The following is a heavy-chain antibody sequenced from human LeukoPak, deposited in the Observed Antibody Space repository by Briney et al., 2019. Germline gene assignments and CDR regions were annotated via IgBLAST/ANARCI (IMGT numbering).Heavy chain of an antibody. CDR2: IYYSGST. Sequence: PSQTLSLTCTVSGGSISSGGYYWSWIRQHPGKGLEWIGYIYYSGSTYYNPSLKSRVTISVDTSKNQFSLKLSPVTAADTAVYFCAKDMHGKPYFDYWGQGSLVTVSS. D-gene: IGHD1-26*01. J-gene: IGHJ4*02. CDR3: AKDMHGKPYFDY. V-gene: IGHV4-31*03. CDR1: GGSISSGGYY.